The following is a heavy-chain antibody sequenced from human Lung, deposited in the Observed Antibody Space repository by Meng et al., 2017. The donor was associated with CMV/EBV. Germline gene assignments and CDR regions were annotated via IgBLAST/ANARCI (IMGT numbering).Heavy chain of an antibody. D-gene: IGHD2-2*01. CDR2: MNPNSGNT. V-gene: IGHV1-8*01. CDR1: GYTXTTYD. Sequence: ASXXVSXKASGYTXTTYDINWVRQATGQGREWMGWMNPNSGNTGYAQKFQGRVTLTRVTSISTAYMELSSLTSDDTAVYYCARTRIEVEPDGRKIKYYNYGMGVWXQETTVTVSS. CDR3: ARTRIEVEPDGRKIKYYNYGMGV. J-gene: IGHJ6*02.